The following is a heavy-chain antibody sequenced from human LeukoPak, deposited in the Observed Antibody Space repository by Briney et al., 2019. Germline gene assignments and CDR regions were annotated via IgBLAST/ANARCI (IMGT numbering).Heavy chain of an antibody. CDR1: GFTFSSYA. V-gene: IGHV3-23*01. Sequence: PGGSLRLSCAASGFTFSSYAMSWVRQAPGKGLEWVSAISGSGGSTYYADSVKGRFTISRDNSKNTLYLQMNSLRAEDTAVYYCATTGDSSGWFIYYFDYWGQGPLVTVSS. CDR3: ATTGDSSGWFIYYFDY. CDR2: ISGSGGST. J-gene: IGHJ4*02. D-gene: IGHD6-19*01.